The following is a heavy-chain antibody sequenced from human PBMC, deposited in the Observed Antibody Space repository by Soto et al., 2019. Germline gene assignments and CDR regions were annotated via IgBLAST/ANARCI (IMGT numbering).Heavy chain of an antibody. V-gene: IGHV4-59*08. D-gene: IGHD2-15*01. Sequence: PLETLSLTCTVSGGSISSYYWSWIRQPPGKGLEWIGYIYYSGSTNYNPSLKSRVTISVDTSKNQFSLKLSSVTAADTAVYYCGKGRIYYYYYGVDVWGQGTTVTVSS. CDR2: IYYSGST. CDR1: GGSISSYY. J-gene: IGHJ6*02. CDR3: GKGRIYYYYYGVDV.